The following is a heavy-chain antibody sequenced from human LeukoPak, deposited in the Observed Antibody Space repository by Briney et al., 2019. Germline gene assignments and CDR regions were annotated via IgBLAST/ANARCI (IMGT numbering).Heavy chain of an antibody. CDR2: ISSGSDYT. D-gene: IGHD6-13*01. CDR1: GFIFSTYG. CDR3: ARFIAAPYYFDY. Sequence: GGSLRLSCAASGFIFSTYGMNWVRQAPGKGLEWVSSISSGSDYTYYADSVKGRYTISRDNAKNSLYLQMNSLRAEDTAVYYCARFIAAPYYFDYWGRGTLVTVSS. J-gene: IGHJ4*02. V-gene: IGHV3-21*01.